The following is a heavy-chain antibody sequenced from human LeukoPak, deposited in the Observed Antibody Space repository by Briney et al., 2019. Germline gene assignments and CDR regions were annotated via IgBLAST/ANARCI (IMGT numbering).Heavy chain of an antibody. CDR2: VNSDGSSV. Sequence: GGSLRLSCGASGFTFSVYWMHWIRQVPGKGLVWVSRVNSDGSSVKYADSVKGRFTISRDNAKTTLFLQMDSVRAEDSAVYYCVRGNTGFFDFWGQGTSVIVSS. CDR1: GFTFSVYW. D-gene: IGHD1-14*01. J-gene: IGHJ4*02. CDR3: VRGNTGFFDF. V-gene: IGHV3-74*01.